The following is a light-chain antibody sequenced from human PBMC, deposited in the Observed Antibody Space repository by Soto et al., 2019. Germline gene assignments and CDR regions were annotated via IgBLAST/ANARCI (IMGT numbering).Light chain of an antibody. J-gene: IGKJ1*01. CDR2: GAS. Sequence: EIVMTQSPATLSVSPGERATLSCRASQSVSSTLAWYQQKPGQAPRLLIYGASTRATGIPGRFSGSGSGTEFTLTISSLQSEDFAVYYCQQYNNWSPTWTFGQGTKVEIK. CDR1: QSVSST. V-gene: IGKV3-15*01. CDR3: QQYNNWSPTWT.